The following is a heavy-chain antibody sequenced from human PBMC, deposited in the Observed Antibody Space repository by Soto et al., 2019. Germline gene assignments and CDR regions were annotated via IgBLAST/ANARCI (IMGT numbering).Heavy chain of an antibody. V-gene: IGHV1-46*01. CDR1: GYSFTTYN. CDR3: ARWAPDAFHI. J-gene: IGHJ3*02. CDR2: VNPSSGTT. Sequence: QVQLVQSGAEVKKPGASVKVSCKASGYSFTTYNIHWVRQAPGQGLEWMGVVNPSSGTTSYAQKFQGRVTMTRDTATSTVYRELSSLRSQDAAVYYCARWAPDAFHIWGQGTLVTVSS.